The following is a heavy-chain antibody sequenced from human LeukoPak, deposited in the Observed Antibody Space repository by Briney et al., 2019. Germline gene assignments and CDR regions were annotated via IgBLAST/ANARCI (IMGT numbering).Heavy chain of an antibody. J-gene: IGHJ4*02. D-gene: IGHD6-13*01. CDR1: GFTFSSYG. Sequence: QPGGSLRLSCAASGFTFSSYGMHWVRQAPGKGLEWVAIISYDGSNKYYADSVKGRFTISRDNSKNTLYLQMNSLRAEDTAVYYCARGRDSSSWYGYYFDYWGQGTLVTVSS. CDR2: ISYDGSNK. CDR3: ARGRDSSSWYGYYFDY. V-gene: IGHV3-30*03.